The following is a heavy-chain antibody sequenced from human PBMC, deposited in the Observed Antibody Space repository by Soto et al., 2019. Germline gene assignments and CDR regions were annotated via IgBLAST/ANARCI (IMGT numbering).Heavy chain of an antibody. J-gene: IGHJ6*02. CDR3: AGGALYCSGGSCYPEYYYYGLDV. Sequence: SETLSLTCTVSGGSISSGGYYWSWIRQHPGKGLEWIGYIYYSGSTSFNPSLKSRVTISVDTSNNQFSLKLRSVTAADTAVYYCAGGALYCSGGSCYPEYYYYGLDVWGQGTTVTVS. V-gene: IGHV4-31*03. CDR1: GGSISSGGYY. CDR2: IYYSGST. D-gene: IGHD2-15*01.